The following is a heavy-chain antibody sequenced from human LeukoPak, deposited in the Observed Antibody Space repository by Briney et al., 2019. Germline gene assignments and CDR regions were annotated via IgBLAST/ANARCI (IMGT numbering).Heavy chain of an antibody. Sequence: SETLSFTCTVAGGSISSYYWSWIRQPPGKGLEWIGYIYYSGSTNYNPSLKSRVTISVDTSKNQFSLKLSSVTAVDTAVYYCAREVGATADGAFDIWGQGTMVTVSS. J-gene: IGHJ3*02. CDR2: IYYSGST. CDR1: GGSISSYY. CDR3: AREVGATADGAFDI. D-gene: IGHD1-26*01. V-gene: IGHV4-59*01.